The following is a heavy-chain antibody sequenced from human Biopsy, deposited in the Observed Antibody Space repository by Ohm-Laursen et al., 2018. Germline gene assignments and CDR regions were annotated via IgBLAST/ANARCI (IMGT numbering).Heavy chain of an antibody. CDR3: ARLFRLDDYWNDDPPDGFDV. CDR1: GDSISTYY. CDR2: IYYTGNT. Sequence: GTLSLTCTVSGDSISTYYWSWIRQPPGKGLQWIGYIYYTGNTDYNPSLQGRVTISADTSKNQFSLQLTSVTAADTAMFFCARLFRLDDYWNDDPPDGFDVWGQGTMVTVSS. D-gene: IGHD3-3*01. V-gene: IGHV4-59*01. J-gene: IGHJ3*01.